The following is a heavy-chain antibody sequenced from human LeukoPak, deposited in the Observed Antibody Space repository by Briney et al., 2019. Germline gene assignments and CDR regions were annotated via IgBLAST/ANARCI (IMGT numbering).Heavy chain of an antibody. V-gene: IGHV1-18*01. CDR1: GYPVTTYV. D-gene: IGHD4-17*01. J-gene: IGHJ5*02. Sequence: ASGRLCCTAVGYPVTTYVISWGPQSRGQRLKGRGWISGYKGNRYYAQKRQGRVTMTTDTSASTAFMELRSLSSDETAVYYCAGDAVAVRGYYGSQLNLDPWGQGTLVTVS. CDR3: AGDAVAVRGYYGSQLNLDP. CDR2: ISGYKGNR.